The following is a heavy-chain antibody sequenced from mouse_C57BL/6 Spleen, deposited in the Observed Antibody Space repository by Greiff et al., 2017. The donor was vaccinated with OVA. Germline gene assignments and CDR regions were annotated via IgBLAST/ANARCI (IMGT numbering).Heavy chain of an antibody. V-gene: IGHV1-69*01. J-gene: IGHJ4*01. Sequence: VKLMESGAELVMPGASVKLSCKASGYTFTSYWMHWVKQRPGQGLEWIGEIDPSDSYTNYNQKFKGKSTLTVDKSSSTAYMQLSSLTSEDSAVYYCARSPTVDAMDYWGQGTSVTVSS. D-gene: IGHD1-1*01. CDR2: IDPSDSYT. CDR3: ARSPTVDAMDY. CDR1: GYTFTSYW.